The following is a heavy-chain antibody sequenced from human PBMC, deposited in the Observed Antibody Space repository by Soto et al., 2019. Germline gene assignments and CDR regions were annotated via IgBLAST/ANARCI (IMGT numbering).Heavy chain of an antibody. CDR1: GFTFSSYG. J-gene: IGHJ6*02. V-gene: IGHV3-30*18. CDR2: ISYDGSNK. D-gene: IGHD1-26*01. Sequence: GGSLRLSCAASGFTFSSYGMHWVRQAPGKGLEWVAVISYDGSNKYYADSVKGRFTISRDNSKNTLYLQMNSLRAEDTAVYYCAKAVGPVGATMIYYYYGMDVWGQGTTVTVSS. CDR3: AKAVGPVGATMIYYYYGMDV.